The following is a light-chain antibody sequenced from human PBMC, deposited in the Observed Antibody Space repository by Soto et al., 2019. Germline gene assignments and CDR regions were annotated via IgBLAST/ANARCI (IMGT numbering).Light chain of an antibody. V-gene: IGKV3D-15*01. Sequence: EIVMTQSPATLSVSPGERATLSCRASQSVSSNLAWYQQKPGQAPRLLIYGASTRDTGIPARFSGSGSGTEFSLTISSLQSEDFAVYYWQQYNHWPPQFTFGPGTKVDIK. CDR3: QQYNHWPPQFT. J-gene: IGKJ3*01. CDR1: QSVSSN. CDR2: GAS.